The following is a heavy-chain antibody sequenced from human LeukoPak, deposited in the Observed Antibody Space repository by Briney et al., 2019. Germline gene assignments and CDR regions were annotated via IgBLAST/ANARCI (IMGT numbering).Heavy chain of an antibody. J-gene: IGHJ4*02. Sequence: GSLRLSCAASGFTFSGSAMHWVRRASGKGLEWVGRIGSKANSYATAYAASVKGRFTISRDDSKNTAYLQVNSLETEDTAVYYCASPYCSDGVCYPGYWGQGALVTVSS. V-gene: IGHV3-73*01. CDR1: GFTFSGSA. D-gene: IGHD2-8*01. CDR2: IGSKANSYAT. CDR3: ASPYCSDGVCYPGY.